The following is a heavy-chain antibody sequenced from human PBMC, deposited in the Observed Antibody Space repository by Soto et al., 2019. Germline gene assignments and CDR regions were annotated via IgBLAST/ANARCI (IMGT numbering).Heavy chain of an antibody. V-gene: IGHV1-18*01. D-gene: IGHD3-22*01. Sequence: QARLVQSGAEVRKPGASVKVSCKASGYPFSSYGISWVRQAPGQGLEWLGWISPYNDDTRYSQKLHGRVTMSTDTSSKTAHIALKALRSDDTAVYFCARGGYYDSSGSRNYHFYGMDVWGQGTTVTVSS. CDR3: ARGGYYDSSGSRNYHFYGMDV. J-gene: IGHJ6*02. CDR1: GYPFSSYG. CDR2: ISPYNDDT.